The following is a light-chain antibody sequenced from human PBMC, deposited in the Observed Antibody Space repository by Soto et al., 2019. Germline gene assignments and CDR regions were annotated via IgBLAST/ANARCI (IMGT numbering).Light chain of an antibody. J-gene: IGKJ2*01. CDR3: MQGSHWPYT. Sequence: DVVLTQSPLSLPVTLGQPASISCRSSQSLVHSDGIFYLNWFQQRPGQSPRRLIYKVSNRDYGVPDRFSGSGSGTDFTLEISSVEAEDVGVYYCMQGSHWPYTFGQGTKLEIK. V-gene: IGKV2-30*02. CDR2: KVS. CDR1: QSLVHSDGIFY.